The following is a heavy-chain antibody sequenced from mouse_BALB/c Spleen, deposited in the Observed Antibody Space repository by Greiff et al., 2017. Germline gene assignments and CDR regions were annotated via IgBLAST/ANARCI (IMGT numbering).Heavy chain of an antibody. V-gene: IGHV3-2*02. Sequence: EVKLMESGPGLVKPSQSLSLTCTVTGYSITSDYAWNWIRQFPGNQLEWMGYISYSGSTSYNPSLKSRISITRDTSKNQFFLQLNSVTTEDTATYYCARSDDGYRLAYWGQGTLVTVSA. D-gene: IGHD2-3*01. J-gene: IGHJ3*01. CDR1: GYSITSDYA. CDR2: ISYSGST. CDR3: ARSDDGYRLAY.